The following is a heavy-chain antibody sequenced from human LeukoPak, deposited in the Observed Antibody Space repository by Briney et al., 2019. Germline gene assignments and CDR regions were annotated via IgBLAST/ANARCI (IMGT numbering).Heavy chain of an antibody. D-gene: IGHD6-19*01. CDR3: ARDKEQWLVDAFDI. V-gene: IGHV1-18*01. CDR1: SYTFSSYG. CDR2: ISPYNGNT. J-gene: IGHJ3*02. Sequence: ASVKVSCKASSYTFSSYGISWVRQAPGQGLEWMGWISPYNGNTNFAQKFQGRVTMTTDTSTSTVYMELRSLRSDDAAVYYCARDKEQWLVDAFDIWGQGTMVTVSS.